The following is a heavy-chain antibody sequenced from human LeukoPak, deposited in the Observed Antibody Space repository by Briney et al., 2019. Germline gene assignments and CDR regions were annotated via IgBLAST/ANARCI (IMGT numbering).Heavy chain of an antibody. Sequence: SETLSLTCTVSGGSISSYYWSWIRQPPGKGLEWIGYIHYSGSTNYNPSLKSRVTISVDTSKNQFSLKLSSVTAADTAVYYCARAYCGGDCYSWWFDPWGQGTLVTVSS. J-gene: IGHJ5*02. CDR1: GGSISSYY. V-gene: IGHV4-59*01. D-gene: IGHD2-21*02. CDR3: ARAYCGGDCYSWWFDP. CDR2: IHYSGST.